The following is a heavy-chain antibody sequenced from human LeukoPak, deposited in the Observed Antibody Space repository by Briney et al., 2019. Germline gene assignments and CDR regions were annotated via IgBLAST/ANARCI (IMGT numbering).Heavy chain of an antibody. CDR1: GFTLSTYG. Sequence: GGPLRLSCAASGFTLSTYGMYWVRQAPGKGLEWVTVIWNDGSNKHYADSVKGRFTISRDNSKNTLDLQMNSLRAEDTAVYYCAKDLTSSWFEGLDNWGQGNLVTVSS. CDR3: AKDLTSSWFEGLDN. CDR2: IWNDGSNK. D-gene: IGHD6-13*01. J-gene: IGHJ4*02. V-gene: IGHV3-33*06.